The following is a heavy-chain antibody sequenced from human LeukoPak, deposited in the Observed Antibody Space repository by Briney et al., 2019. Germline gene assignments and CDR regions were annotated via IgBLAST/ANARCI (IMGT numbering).Heavy chain of an antibody. Sequence: PGGSLRLSCAASGFTFDDYAMHWVRQAPGKGLEWVSLISGDGGSTYYADSVKGRFTISRDNSKNSLYLQMNSLRTEDTALYYCAKDILTFDDDGAFDIWGQGTMVTVCS. J-gene: IGHJ3*02. CDR3: AKDILTFDDDGAFDI. D-gene: IGHD2-8*02. V-gene: IGHV3-43*02. CDR2: ISGDGGST. CDR1: GFTFDDYA.